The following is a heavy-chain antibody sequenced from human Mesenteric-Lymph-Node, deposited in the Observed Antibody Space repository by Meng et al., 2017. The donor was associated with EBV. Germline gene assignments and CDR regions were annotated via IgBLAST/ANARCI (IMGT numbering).Heavy chain of an antibody. J-gene: IGHJ5*02. Sequence: VKSGVGGRRPESSVKASWNASCYFFTNYDIHWVRQATGQGREWIGWIKHHSGKTGYPQKFQGRVTMHTNTSTTAAYLALSSLSSEDTAVYYCARGVWFGTGTFDPWGQGTLVTVSS. CDR2: IKHHSGKT. CDR3: ARGVWFGTGTFDP. D-gene: IGHD1-14*01. CDR1: CYFFTNYD. V-gene: IGHV1-8*01.